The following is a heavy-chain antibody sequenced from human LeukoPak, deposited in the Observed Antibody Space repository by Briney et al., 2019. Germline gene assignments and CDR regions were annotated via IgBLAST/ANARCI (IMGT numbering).Heavy chain of an antibody. V-gene: IGHV4-34*01. CDR3: AAGYSSSWSSGSDAFDI. CDR2: INHSGST. CDR1: GGSFSGYY. J-gene: IGHJ3*02. D-gene: IGHD6-13*01. Sequence: SETLSLTCAVYGGSFSGYYWSWIRQPPGKGLEWIGEINHSGSTNYNPSLKSRVTISVDTSKNQFSLKLSSVTAAGTAVYYCAAGYSSSWSSGSDAFDIWGQGTMVTVSS.